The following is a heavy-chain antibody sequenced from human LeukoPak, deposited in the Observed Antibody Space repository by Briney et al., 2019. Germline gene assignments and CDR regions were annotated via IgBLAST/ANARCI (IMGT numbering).Heavy chain of an antibody. CDR1: GFTFSSYG. D-gene: IGHD3-10*01. J-gene: IGHJ4*02. V-gene: IGHV3-30*03. CDR2: ISYDGSNK. CDR3: ASTPSGWVRGVIAYDPWCFDY. Sequence: GRSLRLSCAASGFTFSSYGMHWVRQAPGKGLEWVAVISYDGSNKYYADSVKGRFTISRDNSKNTLYLQMNSLRAEDTAVYYCASTPSGWVRGVIAYDPWCFDYWGQGTLVTVSS.